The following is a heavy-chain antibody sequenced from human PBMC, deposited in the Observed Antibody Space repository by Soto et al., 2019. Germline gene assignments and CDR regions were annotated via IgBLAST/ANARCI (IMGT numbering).Heavy chain of an antibody. J-gene: IGHJ6*02. D-gene: IGHD3-10*01. CDR3: AREVLVWFGEFLEDYYYHGMDV. V-gene: IGHV3-7*05. CDR1: GFTLSSYW. Sequence: EVQVVESGGGLVQPGGSLRLSCAASGFTLSSYWMTWVRQAPGKGLEWVANIKEDGSETYYVDAVKGRFTISRDNAKNSLDLQLNSQRADDTAVYYCAREVLVWFGEFLEDYYYHGMDVWGQGTTVTVSS. CDR2: IKEDGSET.